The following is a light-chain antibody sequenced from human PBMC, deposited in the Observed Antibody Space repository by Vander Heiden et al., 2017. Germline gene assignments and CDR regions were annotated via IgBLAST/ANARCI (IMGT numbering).Light chain of an antibody. CDR1: NIRSKS. CDR3: QVWDRATDQWV. Sequence: SYVLTQPPSVSVAPGQTASFACGGNNIRSKSVHWYQQKPGQAPVLVVYDNSDRPSAIPERFSGSNSGNTATLTISRVEAGDEADYYCQVWDRATDQWVFGGGTKLTGL. V-gene: IGLV3-21*02. CDR2: DNS. J-gene: IGLJ3*02.